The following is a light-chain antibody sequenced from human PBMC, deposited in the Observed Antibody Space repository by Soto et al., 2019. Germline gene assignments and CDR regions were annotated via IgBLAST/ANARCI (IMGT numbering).Light chain of an antibody. J-gene: IGLJ1*01. CDR2: DVS. Sequence: QSVLTQPRSVSGSPGQSVTISCTGTSGDVGGYNYVSWYQQHPGKAPKLMIYDVSKRPSGVPDRFSGSKSGNTASLTISGLQAEDEADYDCCSYAGSYTYVFXTGTKLTVL. V-gene: IGLV2-11*01. CDR3: CSYAGSYTYV. CDR1: SGDVGGYNY.